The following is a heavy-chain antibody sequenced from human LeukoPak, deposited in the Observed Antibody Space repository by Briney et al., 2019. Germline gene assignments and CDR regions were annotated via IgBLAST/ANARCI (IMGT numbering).Heavy chain of an antibody. Sequence: GGSLRLSCAASGFTFSSYAMHWVRQAPGKGLEWVAVISYDGSNKYYADSVKGRFTISRDNSKNTLYLQMNSLRAEDTAVYYCARDTITIFGVVTPYFDYWGQGTLVTVSS. V-gene: IGHV3-30-3*01. CDR2: ISYDGSNK. CDR1: GFTFSSYA. J-gene: IGHJ4*02. D-gene: IGHD3-3*01. CDR3: ARDTITIFGVVTPYFDY.